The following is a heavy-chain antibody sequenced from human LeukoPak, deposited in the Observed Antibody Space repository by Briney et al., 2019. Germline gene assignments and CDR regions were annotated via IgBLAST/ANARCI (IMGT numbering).Heavy chain of an antibody. CDR1: KFSFSSYW. J-gene: IGHJ4*02. Sequence: GGSLRLSCAASKFSFSSYWMHWVRQALGKGLVWVSRINSDGSRTNYADSVKGRFTISRDNSKNTLYLQMNNLKTEDTAVYYCSTARDPGYYPDYWGQGTLVTVSS. CDR2: INSDGSRT. D-gene: IGHD3-9*01. V-gene: IGHV3-74*01. CDR3: STARDPGYYPDY.